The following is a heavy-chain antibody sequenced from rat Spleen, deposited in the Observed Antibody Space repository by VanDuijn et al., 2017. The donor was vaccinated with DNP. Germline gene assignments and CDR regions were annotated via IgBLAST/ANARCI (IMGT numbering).Heavy chain of an antibody. V-gene: IGHV5S23*01. J-gene: IGHJ2*01. CDR3: ARRELGFAY. CDR2: ISASGGST. D-gene: IGHD5-1*01. CDR1: GFTFSFYG. Sequence: EVQLVESGGGLVQPGRSLKLSCAASGFTFSFYGMAWVRQAPKKGLEWVASISASGGSTSYRNSVKGRFTISRDNAKSTLYLQMDSLRSEDTATYYCARRELGFAYWGQGVMVTVSS.